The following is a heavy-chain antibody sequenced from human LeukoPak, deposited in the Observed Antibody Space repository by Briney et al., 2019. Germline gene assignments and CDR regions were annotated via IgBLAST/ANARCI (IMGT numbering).Heavy chain of an antibody. CDR1: GGPFSGYH. CDR2: IYTRGNP. V-gene: IGHV4-4*07. Sequence: PSETLSLTCAVYGGPFSGYHWSWIRQPTGKGLEWIGRIYTRGNPNYNPSLKSRVTLSVDTSHNQFSLKLSSVTAADTAVYYCAREHPYSSGWYYFDYWGQGTLVTVSS. D-gene: IGHD6-19*01. CDR3: AREHPYSSGWYYFDY. J-gene: IGHJ4*02.